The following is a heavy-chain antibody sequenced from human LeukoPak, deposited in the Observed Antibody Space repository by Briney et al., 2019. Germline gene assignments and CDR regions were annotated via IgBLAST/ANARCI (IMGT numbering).Heavy chain of an antibody. J-gene: IGHJ4*02. CDR3: ARGIVEDFDWFCIGH. V-gene: IGHV3-30*04. CDR2: ISYDGTTK. D-gene: IGHD3-9*01. Sequence: EGSLRLSCAASGFTFGTYAMHWVRQAPGKGLEWVADISYDGTTKYYADSVKGRFTISRDNSRNTLYLQMNSLRTEDTAVYYCARGIVEDFDWFCIGHWGQGTLVTVSS. CDR1: GFTFGTYA.